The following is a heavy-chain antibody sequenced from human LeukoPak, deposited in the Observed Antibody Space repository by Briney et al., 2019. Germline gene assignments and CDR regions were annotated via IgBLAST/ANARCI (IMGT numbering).Heavy chain of an antibody. CDR1: GFTFSSYS. D-gene: IGHD6-13*01. CDR2: ISSSSSYI. J-gene: IGHJ3*02. V-gene: IGHV3-21*04. CDR3: ARALQQLVTFDI. Sequence: KPGGSLRLSCAASGFTFSSYSMNWVRQAPGKGLEWVSSISSSSSYIYYADSVKGRFTISRDNSKNTLYLQMNSLRAEDTAVYYCARALQQLVTFDIWGQGTMVTVSS.